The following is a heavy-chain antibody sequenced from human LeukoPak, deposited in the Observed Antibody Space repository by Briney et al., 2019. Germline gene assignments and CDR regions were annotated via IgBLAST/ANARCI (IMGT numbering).Heavy chain of an antibody. CDR1: GFTFDDYG. D-gene: IGHD5-18*01. J-gene: IGHJ6*03. Sequence: GGSLRLSCAASGFTFDDYGMSWVRQAPGKGLEWVSGINWNGGSTGYADSVKGRFTISRDNAKNSLYLQMNSLTAEDTAVYYCAREGTAMTNWDYYYYYMDVWGKGTTVTVSS. CDR2: INWNGGST. V-gene: IGHV3-20*04. CDR3: AREGTAMTNWDYYYYYMDV.